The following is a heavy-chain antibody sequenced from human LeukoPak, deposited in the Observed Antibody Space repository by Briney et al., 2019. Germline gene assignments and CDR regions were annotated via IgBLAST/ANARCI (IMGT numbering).Heavy chain of an antibody. Sequence: SETLSLTCTVSGGPISSHFWSWMRQPPGKGLEWIGNIYNRGTTNYNPSLNSRVTMSVDTSKNQLSLQLTSVTAADTAVYYCTKATQWLAFDYWGRGTLVTVSS. V-gene: IGHV4-59*11. J-gene: IGHJ4*02. CDR2: IYNRGTT. CDR1: GGPISSHF. CDR3: TKATQWLAFDY. D-gene: IGHD6-19*01.